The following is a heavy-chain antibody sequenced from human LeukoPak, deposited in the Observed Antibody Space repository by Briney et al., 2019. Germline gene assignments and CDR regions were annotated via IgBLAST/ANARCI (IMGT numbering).Heavy chain of an antibody. CDR2: IYYSGIS. D-gene: IGHD4-17*01. CDR3: ARQIYGDLYYFDY. J-gene: IGHJ4*02. CDR1: AGSIITGDYY. V-gene: IGHV4-30-4*01. Sequence: TLSLTCTVSAGSIITGDYYWSWIRQPPEKLLDFLGYIYYSGISYYIRSLKSRVTMSVDTSKNQFSLRLSSVTAADTAVYYCARQIYGDLYYFDYWGQGTLVTVSS.